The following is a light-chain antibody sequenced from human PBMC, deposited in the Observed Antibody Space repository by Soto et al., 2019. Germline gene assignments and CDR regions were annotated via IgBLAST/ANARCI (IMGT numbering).Light chain of an antibody. CDR2: GAS. J-gene: IGKJ2*01. CDR3: QQYGSSPQP. CDR1: QSVSSSH. V-gene: IGKV3-20*01. Sequence: EIVLTQSPGTLSLSPGERATLSCRASQSVSSSHLAWYQQKPGQAPSLLIYGASSRATGIPDRFSGSGSGTDFTLTISRLEPEDFAVYYCQQYGSSPQPFGQGTKLEIK.